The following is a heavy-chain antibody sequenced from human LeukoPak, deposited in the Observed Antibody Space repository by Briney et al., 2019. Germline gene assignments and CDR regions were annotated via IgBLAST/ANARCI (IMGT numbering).Heavy chain of an antibody. CDR1: GFIFDDYA. Sequence: GGSLRLSCAASGFIFDDYAMNWVRQAPGKGLEWVSGISWNSGSIGYADSVKGRFTISRDNAKNSLYLQMNSLRAEDTALYYCSKDTGAFGYATGSGSPFDNWGQGTLVTVSS. CDR3: SKDTGAFGYATGSGSPFDN. V-gene: IGHV3-9*01. J-gene: IGHJ4*02. D-gene: IGHD3-10*01. CDR2: ISWNSGSI.